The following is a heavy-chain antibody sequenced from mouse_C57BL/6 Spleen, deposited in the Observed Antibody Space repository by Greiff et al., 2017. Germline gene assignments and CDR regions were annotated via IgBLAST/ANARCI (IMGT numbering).Heavy chain of an antibody. J-gene: IGHJ1*03. D-gene: IGHD2-1*01. Sequence: EVMLVESGGGLVQPGGSMKLPCVASGFTFSNYWMNWVRQSPEKGLEWVAQIRLKSDNYATHYAESVKGRFTISRDDSKSSVYLQMNNLRAEDTGIYYCTLYFYWYFDVWGTGTTVTVSS. CDR2: IRLKSDNYAT. CDR1: GFTFSNYW. V-gene: IGHV6-3*01. CDR3: TLYFYWYFDV.